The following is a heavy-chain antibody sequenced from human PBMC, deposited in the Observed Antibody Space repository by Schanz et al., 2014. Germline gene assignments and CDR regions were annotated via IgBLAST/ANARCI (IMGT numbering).Heavy chain of an antibody. J-gene: IGHJ4*02. D-gene: IGHD6-19*01. CDR1: RFTVSSNY. CDR2: IYSGGNT. V-gene: IGHV3-66*01. CDR3: AREIFAVALGY. Sequence: EVQLLQSGGGLVQPGGSLRLSCAASRFTVSSNYMSWVRQAPGKGLEWVSVIYSGGNTYYADSVKGRFTISRDNSKNTLFLQMNSLRAEDTAVYYCAREIFAVALGYWGQGTLVTVSS.